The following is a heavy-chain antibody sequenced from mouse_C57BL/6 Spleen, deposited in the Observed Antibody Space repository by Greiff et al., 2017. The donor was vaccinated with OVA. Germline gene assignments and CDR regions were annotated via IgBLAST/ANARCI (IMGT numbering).Heavy chain of an antibody. Sequence: QVQLQQPGAELVMPGASVKLSCKASGYTFTSYWMHWVKQRPGQGLEWIGEIDPSDSYTNYNQKFKGKSTLTVDKSSSTAYMQLSSLTSEDSAVYYWAAQYYGSSPHWYFDVWGTGTTVTVSS. D-gene: IGHD1-1*01. CDR2: IDPSDSYT. V-gene: IGHV1-69*01. CDR1: GYTFTSYW. CDR3: AAQYYGSSPHWYFDV. J-gene: IGHJ1*03.